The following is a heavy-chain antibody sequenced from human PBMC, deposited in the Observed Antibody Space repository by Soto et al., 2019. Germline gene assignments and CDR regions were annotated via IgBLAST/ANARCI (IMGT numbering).Heavy chain of an antibody. V-gene: IGHV4-31*03. Sequence: QVQLQESGPGLVKPSQTLSLTCTVSGGSISSGGYYWSWIRQHPGKGLEWIGYIYYSGSTYYNPSLKSRVTISVDTSKNQFSLKLSSVTAADTAVYYCARGGGPLDGSSGYYPVFDYWGQGTLVTVSS. J-gene: IGHJ4*02. CDR2: IYYSGST. CDR1: GGSISSGGYY. CDR3: ARGGGPLDGSSGYYPVFDY. D-gene: IGHD3-22*01.